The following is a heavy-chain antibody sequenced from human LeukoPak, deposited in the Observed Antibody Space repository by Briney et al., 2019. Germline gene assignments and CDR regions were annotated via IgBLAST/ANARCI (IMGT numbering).Heavy chain of an antibody. J-gene: IGHJ5*02. CDR1: GFTFDSYA. CDR3: AKGGSFWSHYFPANWFGP. Sequence: PGGSLRLSCAASGFTFDSYAMTWVRQAPGKGLEWVSGISGSGESTYDADSVKGRFTISRDNSKNTLYLQMNSLRADGTAVYYCAKGGSFWSHYFPANWFGPWGQGTLVTVSS. CDR2: ISGSGEST. V-gene: IGHV3-23*01. D-gene: IGHD3-3*01.